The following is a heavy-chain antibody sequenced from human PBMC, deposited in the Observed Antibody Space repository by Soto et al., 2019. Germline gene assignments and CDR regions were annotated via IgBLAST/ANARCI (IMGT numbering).Heavy chain of an antibody. J-gene: IGHJ2*01. CDR3: AKDRVPYSDYGRYFDL. D-gene: IGHD4-17*01. CDR1: GFTVSTYW. V-gene: IGHV3-74*01. CDR2: VSPDGSTT. Sequence: EVQLVESGGGLVQLGGSLRLSCAAPGFTVSTYWMHWVRQDPGKGLMWVSRVSPDGSTTTYADPVRGRFTISRDTAENTLYLQMNSLRVEDTAVYYCAKDRVPYSDYGRYFDLWGRGTLVTVSS.